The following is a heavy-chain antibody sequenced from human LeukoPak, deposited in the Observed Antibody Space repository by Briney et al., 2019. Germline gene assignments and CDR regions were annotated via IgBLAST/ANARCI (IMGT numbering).Heavy chain of an antibody. V-gene: IGHV4-59*08. CDR1: GGSISSYY. J-gene: IGHJ4*02. CDR3: ARTLAYCGGDCYRYCDY. D-gene: IGHD2-21*02. CDR2: IYYSGST. Sequence: SETLSLTCTVSGGSISSYYWSWIRQPPGKGLEWIGYIYYSGSTNYNPSLKSRVTISVDTSKNQFSLKLSSVTAADTALYYCARTLAYCGGDCYRYCDYWGQGTLVTVSS.